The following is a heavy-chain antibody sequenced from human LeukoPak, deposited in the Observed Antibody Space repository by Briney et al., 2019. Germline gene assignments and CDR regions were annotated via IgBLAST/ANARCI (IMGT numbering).Heavy chain of an antibody. V-gene: IGHV3-48*01. Sequence: PGGPLRLSCQAPGLTFSSFGMNWVRQAAGKGLEWLSYISSSSSTIYYADSVKGRFTISRDNGKNSLSLQMNSLRAEDTAVYYCATYQSLGYWGQGTLVTVSS. CDR3: ATYQSLGY. J-gene: IGHJ4*02. D-gene: IGHD2-2*01. CDR1: GLTFSSFG. CDR2: ISSSSSTI.